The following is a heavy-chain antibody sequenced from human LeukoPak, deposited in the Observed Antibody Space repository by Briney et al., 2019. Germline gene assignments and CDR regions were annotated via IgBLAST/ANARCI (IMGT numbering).Heavy chain of an antibody. D-gene: IGHD5-18*01. J-gene: IGHJ4*02. V-gene: IGHV4-59*01. Sequence: SETLSLTCTVSGGSISSYYWSWIRQPPGKGLEWIGYIYYSGSTNYNPSLKSRVTISVDTSKNQFSLKLSSVTAADTAVYYCARRGYSYGYEYWGQGTLVTVSS. CDR3: ARRGYSYGYEY. CDR2: IYYSGST. CDR1: GGSISSYY.